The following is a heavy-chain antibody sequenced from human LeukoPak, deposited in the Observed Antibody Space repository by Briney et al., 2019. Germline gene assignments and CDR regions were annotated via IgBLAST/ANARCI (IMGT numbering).Heavy chain of an antibody. CDR3: AREYGGYFDY. CDR2: ISYDGFNK. Sequence: GGSLRLSCAASGFTFSSYGMHWVRQAPGKGLECVAVISYDGFNKYYADSVKGRLTISRDNSKNTLYLQMNSLRAEDTAVYYCAREYGGYFDYWGQGTLVTVSS. V-gene: IGHV3-30*03. D-gene: IGHD3-16*01. CDR1: GFTFSSYG. J-gene: IGHJ4*02.